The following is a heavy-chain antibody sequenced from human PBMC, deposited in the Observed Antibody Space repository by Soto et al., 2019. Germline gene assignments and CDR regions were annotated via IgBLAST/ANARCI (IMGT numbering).Heavy chain of an antibody. J-gene: IGHJ4*02. V-gene: IGHV1-69*01. D-gene: IGHD6-19*01. CDR2: IIPIFGTA. CDR3: ARDHGGIAVAFDY. CDR1: GSTFSSYA. Sequence: QVQLVQSGAEVKNPGSSVKVSCKASGSTFSSYAISWVRQAPGQGLEWMGGIIPIFGTANYAQKFQGRVTNTADESTSTAYMELSSLSTENTAVYYCARDHGGIAVAFDYWGQGTLVAVS.